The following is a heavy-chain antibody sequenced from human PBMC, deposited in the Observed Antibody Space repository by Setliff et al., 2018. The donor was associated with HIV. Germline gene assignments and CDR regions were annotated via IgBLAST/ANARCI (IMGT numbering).Heavy chain of an antibody. CDR3: VRGSGYYCFDN. CDR2: ITWDSKKI. V-gene: IGHV3-9*01. Sequence: GGSLRLSCAASGFTFVEYAMHWGRQSTGKGLEWVAGITWDSKKIAYADSVKGRFTSSRDNAKNMLHLQMNSLSADDTAVYYCVRGSGYYCFDNWGQGALVTVSS. CDR1: GFTFVEYA. D-gene: IGHD3-22*01. J-gene: IGHJ4*02.